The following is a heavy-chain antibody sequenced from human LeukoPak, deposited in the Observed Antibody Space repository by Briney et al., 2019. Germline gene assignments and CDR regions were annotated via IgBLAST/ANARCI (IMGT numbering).Heavy chain of an antibody. Sequence: GGSLRLSCAASGFTFDDYAMHWVRQAPGKGLEWVSGISWNSGSIGYADSVKGRFTISRDNAKNSLYLQMNSLGAEDTALYYCAKDLYSSSRAFDIWGQGTMVTVSS. V-gene: IGHV3-9*01. J-gene: IGHJ3*02. D-gene: IGHD6-13*01. CDR1: GFTFDDYA. CDR3: AKDLYSSSRAFDI. CDR2: ISWNSGSI.